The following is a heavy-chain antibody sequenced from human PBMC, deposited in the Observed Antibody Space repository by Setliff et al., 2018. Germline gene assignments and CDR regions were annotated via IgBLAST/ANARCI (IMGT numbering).Heavy chain of an antibody. CDR2: ISYDETQR. CDR3: AVSAVDWGDALEF. D-gene: IGHD2-21*01. J-gene: IGHJ3*01. Sequence: PGESLTISCAASGFSFNLYGMHWVRQAPGKGLEWLAVISYDETQRYYADSVKGRFAISRDNSKNTLSLQMNNLRTEDTALYYCAVSAVDWGDALEFWGRGTMVTVSS. CDR1: GFSFNLYG. V-gene: IGHV3-30*03.